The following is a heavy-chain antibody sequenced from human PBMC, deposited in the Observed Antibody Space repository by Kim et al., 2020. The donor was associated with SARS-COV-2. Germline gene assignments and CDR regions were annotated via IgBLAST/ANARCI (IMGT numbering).Heavy chain of an antibody. CDR3: ARYRTPTYYYYGMDV. J-gene: IGHJ6*02. V-gene: IGHV4-39*01. CDR2: IYYSGST. Sequence: SETLSLTCTVSCGSISSSSYYWGWIRQPPGKGLEWIGSIYYSGSTYYNPSLKSRVTISVDTSKNQFSLKLSSVTAADTAVYYCARYRTPTYYYYGMDVWGQGTTVTVSS. CDR1: CGSISSSSYY.